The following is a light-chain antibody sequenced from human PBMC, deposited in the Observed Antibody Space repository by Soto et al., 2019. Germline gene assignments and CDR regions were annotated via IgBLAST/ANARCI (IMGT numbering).Light chain of an antibody. V-gene: IGKV4-1*01. Sequence: DIVTTQSPDSLAVSLGERATINCKSSQSVLYSSNNKNYLAWYQQKPGQPPKLLIYWASTRASGVPDRFSGSGSGTDFTLTISSLQAEDVAVYYCQQYYSTSWTFGQGTKVDIK. CDR2: WAS. CDR1: QSVLYSSNNKNY. J-gene: IGKJ1*01. CDR3: QQYYSTSWT.